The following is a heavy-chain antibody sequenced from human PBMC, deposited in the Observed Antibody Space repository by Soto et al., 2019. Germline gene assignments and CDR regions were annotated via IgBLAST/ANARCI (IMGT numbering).Heavy chain of an antibody. CDR1: GGSISSGGYY. CDR3: AREVYSNQREFDY. CDR2: IYYSGST. Sequence: SETLSLTCTVSGGSISSGGYYWSWIRQPPGKGLEWIGYIYYSGSTYYNPSLKSRVTISVDTSKNQFSLKLSSVTAADTAVYYCAREVYSNQREFDYWGQGTLVTVSS. J-gene: IGHJ4*02. V-gene: IGHV4-30-4*01. D-gene: IGHD4-4*01.